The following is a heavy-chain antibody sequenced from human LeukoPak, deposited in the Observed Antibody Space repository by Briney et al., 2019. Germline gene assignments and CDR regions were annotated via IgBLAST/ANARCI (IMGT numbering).Heavy chain of an antibody. CDR2: VSSSGAYI. CDR3: ARGDGLGTYKDYYMDV. V-gene: IGHV3-21*01. D-gene: IGHD3-10*01. CDR1: GFTFSRYT. J-gene: IGHJ6*03. Sequence: PGESLRLSCSASGFTFSRYTMSWVRQAPGKGLEWVSSVSSSGAYIYYADSVKGRFTISRDNAKNSLYLQMNSLRAEDTAVYYCARGDGLGTYKDYYMDVWGKGTTVTVSS.